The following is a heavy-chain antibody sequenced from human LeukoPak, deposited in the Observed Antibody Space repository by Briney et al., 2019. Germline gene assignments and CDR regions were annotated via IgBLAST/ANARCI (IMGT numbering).Heavy chain of an antibody. V-gene: IGHV1-69*13. CDR2: IIPIFGTA. Sequence: GASVKVSCKASGGTFSSYAISWVRQAPGQGLEWMGGIIPIFGTANYAQKFQGRVTITADESTSTAYMELSSLRSEDTAVYYCARDLPAEHDILTGDGMDVWGQGTTVTVSS. J-gene: IGHJ6*02. D-gene: IGHD3-9*01. CDR1: GGTFSSYA. CDR3: ARDLPAEHDILTGDGMDV.